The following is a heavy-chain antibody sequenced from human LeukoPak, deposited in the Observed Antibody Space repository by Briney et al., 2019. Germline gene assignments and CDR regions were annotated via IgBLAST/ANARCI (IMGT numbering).Heavy chain of an antibody. Sequence: SETLSLTCTVSGGSISSYYWSWIRQPAGKGLEWIGRIYTSGSTNYNPSLKSRVTMSVDTSKNQFSLKLSSVTAADTAGYYCARDLVDYYDSSGYPYYFDYWGQGTLVTVSS. CDR1: GGSISSYY. V-gene: IGHV4-4*07. CDR3: ARDLVDYYDSSGYPYYFDY. D-gene: IGHD3-22*01. CDR2: IYTSGST. J-gene: IGHJ4*02.